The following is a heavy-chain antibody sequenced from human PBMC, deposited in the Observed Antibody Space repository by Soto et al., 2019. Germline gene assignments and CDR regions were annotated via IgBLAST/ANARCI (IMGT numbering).Heavy chain of an antibody. CDR3: VCIFSGGYSYDFYYYGMDV. D-gene: IGHD5-18*01. V-gene: IGHV4-30-2*01. CDR1: GGSISSGGYS. J-gene: IGHJ6*02. CDR2: IYHSGST. Sequence: PSETLSLTCAVSGGSISSGGYSWNWIRQPLGKGLEWIGYIYHSGSTYYNPSLKSRVTISVDTSKNQFSLKLSSVTAADTAMYYCVCIFSGGYSYDFYYYGMDVWGQGTTVTVSS.